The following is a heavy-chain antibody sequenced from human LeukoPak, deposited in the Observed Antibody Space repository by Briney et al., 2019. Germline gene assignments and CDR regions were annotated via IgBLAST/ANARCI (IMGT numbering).Heavy chain of an antibody. V-gene: IGHV3-30*02. Sequence: PGGSLRLSCAASGLTFSNFGMHWVRQAPGKGLEWVAFIHFDGSNTYYTDSVKGRFTISRDDAKNTLYLQMNSLRAEDTAVYYCARDSLYYYDSSGYRLGAFDIWSQGTMVTVSS. CDR1: GLTFSNFG. D-gene: IGHD3-22*01. CDR3: ARDSLYYYDSSGYRLGAFDI. J-gene: IGHJ3*02. CDR2: IHFDGSNT.